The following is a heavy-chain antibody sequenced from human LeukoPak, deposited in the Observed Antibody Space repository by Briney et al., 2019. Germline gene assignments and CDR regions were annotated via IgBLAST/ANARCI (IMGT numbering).Heavy chain of an antibody. J-gene: IGHJ4*02. D-gene: IGHD3-10*01. V-gene: IGHV1-18*01. CDR3: ARVGAYYYGSGSLDY. CDR2: ISAYNGNT. Sequence: ASVKVSCKASGYTFTSYGISWVRQAPGQGLEWMGWISAYNGNTNYAQKLQGRVTMTTDTSTSTAYMELRSLRSDDTAVYHCARVGAYYYGSGSLDYWGQGTLVTVSS. CDR1: GYTFTSYG.